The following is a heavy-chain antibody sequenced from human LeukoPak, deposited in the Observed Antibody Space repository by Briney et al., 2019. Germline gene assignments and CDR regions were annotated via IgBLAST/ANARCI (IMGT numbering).Heavy chain of an antibody. Sequence: ASVKVSCKASGYTFTSYGISWARQAPGQGLEWMGWISAYNGNTNYAQKLQGRVTMTTDTSTSTAYMELRSLRSDDTAVYYCAREVNYYDSSGAGYNWFDPWGQGTLVTVSS. CDR3: AREVNYYDSSGAGYNWFDP. CDR2: ISAYNGNT. CDR1: GYTFTSYG. D-gene: IGHD3-22*01. V-gene: IGHV1-18*01. J-gene: IGHJ5*02.